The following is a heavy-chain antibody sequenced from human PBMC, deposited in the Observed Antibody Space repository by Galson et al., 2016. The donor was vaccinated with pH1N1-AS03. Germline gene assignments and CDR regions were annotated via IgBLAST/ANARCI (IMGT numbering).Heavy chain of an antibody. CDR3: AREVGPTVLFDY. Sequence: TLSLTCTVSGGSISSGSYYWSWIRQPAGKGLEWIGYIYTSGGTNYNPSLKSRVTISVDTSKNQFSLKLSPVTAADTAVYYCAREVGPTVLFDYWGQGSLVTVSS. D-gene: IGHD1-26*01. CDR1: GGSISSGSYY. V-gene: IGHV4-61*09. CDR2: IYTSGGT. J-gene: IGHJ4*02.